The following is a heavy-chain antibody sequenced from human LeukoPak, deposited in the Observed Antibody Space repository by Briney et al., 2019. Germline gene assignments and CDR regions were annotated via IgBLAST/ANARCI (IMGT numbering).Heavy chain of an antibody. CDR3: ARDPDYGDYEGAFDI. CDR2: IYYSGST. Sequence: SETLSLTCTVSGGSISSGDYYWSWIRQPPGKGLEWIGCIYYSGSTYYNPSLKSRVTISVDTSKNQFPLKLSSVTAADTAVYYCARDPDYGDYEGAFDIWGQGTMVTVSS. D-gene: IGHD4-17*01. V-gene: IGHV4-30-4*01. CDR1: GGSISSGDYY. J-gene: IGHJ3*02.